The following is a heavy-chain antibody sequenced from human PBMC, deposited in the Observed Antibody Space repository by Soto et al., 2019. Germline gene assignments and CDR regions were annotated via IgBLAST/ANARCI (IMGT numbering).Heavy chain of an antibody. CDR1: GFTPSDYY. CDR3: ARVAPPQDY. Sequence: GGSLRLSCAASGFTPSDYYMSWIRQAPGKGLKWVSYISSGKSSTNYADYVKGQFNNSRDSAKNSLYLQMNSLRAEDTAVYYCARVAPPQDYWGQGTLVTVSS. J-gene: IGHJ4*02. V-gene: IGHV3-11*05. CDR2: ISSGKSST.